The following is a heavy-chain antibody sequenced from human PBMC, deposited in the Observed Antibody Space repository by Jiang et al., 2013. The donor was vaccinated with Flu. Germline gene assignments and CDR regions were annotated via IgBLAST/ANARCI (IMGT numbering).Heavy chain of an antibody. D-gene: IGHD3-3*01. CDR2: IYYSGST. Sequence: GPGLVKPSQTLSLTCTVSGGPISSGDYYWSWIRQPPGKGLEWIGYIYYSGSTYYNPSLKSRVTISVDTSKNQFSLKLSSVTAADTAVYYCAREIHIRRYDFWSGGCDYWGQGTLVTVSS. J-gene: IGHJ4*02. CDR1: GGPISSGDYY. V-gene: IGHV4-30-4*01. CDR3: AREIHIRRYDFWSGGCDY.